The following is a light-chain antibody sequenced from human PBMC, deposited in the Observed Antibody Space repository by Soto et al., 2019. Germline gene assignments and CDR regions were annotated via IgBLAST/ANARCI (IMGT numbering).Light chain of an antibody. CDR2: DTS. V-gene: IGLV7-46*01. CDR3: SLSYSDVRV. Sequence: QAVVTQEPSLTVSPGGTVTLTCGSSTGAVTSSHYPYWFQQKPGQAPRALIYDTSNKHSWTPARFSGSLLGGKPALILSGAHPEDEADYCCSLSYSDVRVFGGGTKLTVL. J-gene: IGLJ3*02. CDR1: TGAVTSSHY.